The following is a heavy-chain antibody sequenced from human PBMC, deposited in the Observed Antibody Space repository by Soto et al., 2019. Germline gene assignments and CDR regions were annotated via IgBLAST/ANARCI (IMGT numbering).Heavy chain of an antibody. Sequence: EVQLLESGGGLVQPGGSLRLSCAASGFTFSSYAMSWVRQAPGKGLEWVSAISGSGGSTYYADSVKGRFTISRDNSKNTLYLQMISLRAEDTAVYYCAKGTRAAHGAFDIWGQGTMVTVSS. CDR2: ISGSGGST. CDR3: AKGTRAAHGAFDI. CDR1: GFTFSSYA. V-gene: IGHV3-23*01. D-gene: IGHD6-6*01. J-gene: IGHJ3*02.